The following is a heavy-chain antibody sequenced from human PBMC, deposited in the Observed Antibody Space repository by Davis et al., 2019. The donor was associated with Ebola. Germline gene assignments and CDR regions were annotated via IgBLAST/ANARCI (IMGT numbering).Heavy chain of an antibody. CDR1: GFTFSSYS. Sequence: GGSLRLSCAASGFTFSSYSMNWVRQAPGKGLEWVSAISGSGGSTYYADSVKGRFTISRDNAKNSLYLQMNSLRAEDTAVYYCARSYLTYSGYGWAYWGQGTLVTVSS. D-gene: IGHD5-12*01. J-gene: IGHJ4*02. V-gene: IGHV3-21*04. CDR2: ISGSGGST. CDR3: ARSYLTYSGYGWAY.